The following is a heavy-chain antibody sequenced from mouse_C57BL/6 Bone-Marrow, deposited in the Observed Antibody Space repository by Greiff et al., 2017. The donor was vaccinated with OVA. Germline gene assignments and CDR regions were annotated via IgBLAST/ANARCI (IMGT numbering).Heavy chain of an antibody. V-gene: IGHV1-26*01. CDR3: ARWFLGWFAY. CDR1: GYTFTDYY. CDR2: INPNNGGT. Sequence: EVQLQQSGPELVKPGASVKISCKASGYTFTDYYMNWVKQSHGKSLEWIGDINPNNGGTSYNQKFKGKATLTVDTSSSTAYMELRSLTSEDSAVYYCARWFLGWFAYWGQGTLVTVSA. D-gene: IGHD2-2*01. J-gene: IGHJ3*01.